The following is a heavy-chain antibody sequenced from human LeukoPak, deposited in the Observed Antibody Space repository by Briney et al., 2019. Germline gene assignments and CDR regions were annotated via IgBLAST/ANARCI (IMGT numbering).Heavy chain of an antibody. CDR1: GYTFTSYG. CDR2: ISACNGNT. J-gene: IGHJ4*02. Sequence: GASVKVSCKASGYTFTSYGISWVRQAPGQGLEWMGWISACNGNTNYAQKLQGRVTMTTDTSTSTAYMELRSLRSDDTAVYYCARDQITMVRGAVFDYWGQGTLVTVSS. D-gene: IGHD3-10*01. CDR3: ARDQITMVRGAVFDY. V-gene: IGHV1-18*01.